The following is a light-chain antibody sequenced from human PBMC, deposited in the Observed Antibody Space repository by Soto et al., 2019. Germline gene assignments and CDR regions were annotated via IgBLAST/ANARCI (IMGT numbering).Light chain of an antibody. Sequence: QSVLTQPPSASGTPGQRVTISCSGGSSNIGSNTVNWYQQLPGTAPKLLIYSDNQRPSGVPDRFSGSKSGTSASLAISGLQSEDEADYYCAAWDDSLNGWVFGGGIKLTV. CDR1: SSNIGSNT. CDR3: AAWDDSLNGWV. CDR2: SDN. J-gene: IGLJ3*02. V-gene: IGLV1-44*01.